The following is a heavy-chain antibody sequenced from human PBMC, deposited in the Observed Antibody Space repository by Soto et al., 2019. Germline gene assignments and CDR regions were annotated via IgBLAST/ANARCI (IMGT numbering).Heavy chain of an antibody. V-gene: IGHV3-30-3*01. J-gene: IGHJ4*02. CDR1: GFTFGRYG. CDR3: ARAEYSGNYYNYFDY. D-gene: IGHD1-26*01. Sequence: PGGSLRLSCAASGFTFGRYGMHWVRQAPGKGLEWVAVISYDGSNKYEADSVKGRFTISRDNSKNTLYLQMNSLSAEDMAVYYCARAEYSGNYYNYFDYWGQGTLVTVSS. CDR2: ISYDGSNK.